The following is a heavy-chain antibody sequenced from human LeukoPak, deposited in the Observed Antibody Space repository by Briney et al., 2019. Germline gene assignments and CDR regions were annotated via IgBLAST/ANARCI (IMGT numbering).Heavy chain of an antibody. Sequence: ASVKVSCKASGYTFTGYYMHWVRQAPGQGLEWMGWINPNSGGTNYAQKFQGRVTMTRDTSISTAYMELSRLRSDDTAVYYCARGVESDIVVVPAAHAINWFDPWGQGTLVTVSS. CDR3: ARGVESDIVVVPAAHAINWFDP. J-gene: IGHJ5*02. CDR1: GYTFTGYY. V-gene: IGHV1-2*02. CDR2: INPNSGGT. D-gene: IGHD2-2*01.